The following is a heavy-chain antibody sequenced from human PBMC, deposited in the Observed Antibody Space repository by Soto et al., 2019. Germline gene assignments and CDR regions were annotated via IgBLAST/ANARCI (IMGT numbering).Heavy chain of an antibody. CDR2: INPSGGST. D-gene: IGHD3-10*01. Sequence: ASVKVSCTASGYTFTSYYMHWVRQAPGQGLEWTGIINPSGGSTSYAQKFQGRVTMTRDTSTSTVYMELSSLRSEDTAVYYCASLIGEFGMNDAFDIWGQGTMVTVSS. J-gene: IGHJ3*02. CDR3: ASLIGEFGMNDAFDI. V-gene: IGHV1-46*01. CDR1: GYTFTSYY.